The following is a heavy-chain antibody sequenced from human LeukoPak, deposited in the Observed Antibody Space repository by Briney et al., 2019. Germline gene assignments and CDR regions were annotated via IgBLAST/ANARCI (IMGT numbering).Heavy chain of an antibody. CDR3: ARDLYYYGMDV. CDR1: GFTVSSNY. Sequence: PGGSLRLSCAAPGFTVSSNYMSWLRQAPGKGLEWVSVIYSGGSTYYADSVKGRFTISRDNSKNTLYLQMNSLRAEDTAVYYCARDLYYYGMDVWGQGATVTVSS. J-gene: IGHJ6*02. CDR2: IYSGGST. V-gene: IGHV3-66*01.